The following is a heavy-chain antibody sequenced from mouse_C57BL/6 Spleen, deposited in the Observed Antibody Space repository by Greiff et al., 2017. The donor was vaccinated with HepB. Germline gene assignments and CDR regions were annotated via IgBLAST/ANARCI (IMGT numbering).Heavy chain of an antibody. Sequence: VMLVESGPGLVAPSQSLSITCTVSGFSLTSYGVDWVRQSPGKGLEWLGVIWGVGSTNYNSALKSRLSISKDNSKSQVFLKMNSLQTDDTAMYYCARNSNYGGYFDYWGQGTTLTVSS. CDR1: GFSLTSYG. CDR2: IWGVGST. D-gene: IGHD2-5*01. CDR3: ARNSNYGGYFDY. V-gene: IGHV2-6*01. J-gene: IGHJ2*01.